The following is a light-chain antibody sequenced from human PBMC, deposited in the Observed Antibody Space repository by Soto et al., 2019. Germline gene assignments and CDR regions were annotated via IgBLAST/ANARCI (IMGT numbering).Light chain of an antibody. CDR2: PXS. CDR1: QGILLY. J-gene: IGKJ5*01. Sequence: IQMSQSPSSLSASVGARVTMTXRASQGILLYLAWYQQPPGXVPEXXXQPXSTLQPGGPSRLSGSGSGTEFTLTINSMQPEDGATYYLQKYERAPWTVGQGTRLEIK. V-gene: IGKV1-27*01. CDR3: QKYERAPWT.